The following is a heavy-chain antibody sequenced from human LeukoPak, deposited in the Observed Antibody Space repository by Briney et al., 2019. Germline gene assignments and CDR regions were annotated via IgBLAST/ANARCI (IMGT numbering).Heavy chain of an antibody. J-gene: IGHJ6*02. D-gene: IGHD2-15*01. CDR1: GASISSGGLS. CDR2: IYHSGST. Sequence: SETLSLTCAVSGASISSGGLSWNWIRQPPGKGLEWIGCIYHSGSTYYNPSLKSRVTISVDTSKNQFSLKLSSVTAADTAVYYCARGPRGGSLYYYYGMDVWGQGTTVTVSS. CDR3: ARGPRGGSLYYYYGMDV. V-gene: IGHV4-30-2*01.